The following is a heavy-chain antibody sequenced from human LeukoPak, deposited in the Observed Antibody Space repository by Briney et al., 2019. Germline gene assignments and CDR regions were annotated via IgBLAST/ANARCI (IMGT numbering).Heavy chain of an antibody. CDR1: GFTFDDYA. D-gene: IGHD6-13*01. J-gene: IGHJ4*02. CDR2: ISWNSGSI. V-gene: IGHV3-9*01. Sequence: GGSLRLSCAASGFTFDDYAMHWVRQAPGKGLEWVSGISWNSGSIGYADSVKGRFTISRDNAKNSLYLQMNSLRAEDTALYYCARGAAAAGTSSPRYYFDYWGQGTLVTVSS. CDR3: ARGAAAAGTSSPRYYFDY.